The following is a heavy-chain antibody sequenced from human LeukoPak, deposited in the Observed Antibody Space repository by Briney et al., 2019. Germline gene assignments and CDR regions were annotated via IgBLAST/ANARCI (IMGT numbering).Heavy chain of an antibody. CDR1: GFTFSSYA. Sequence: GGSLRLSCAASGFTFSSYAMSWVRQAPGKGPEWVSGISGSGGTTYYADSVKGRFTISRDDSKNTLYLQVNSLRAEDTAVYYCTKSIDYYDSSGYRYYFDYWGQGTLVTVSS. CDR2: ISGSGGTT. D-gene: IGHD3-22*01. V-gene: IGHV3-23*01. CDR3: TKSIDYYDSSGYRYYFDY. J-gene: IGHJ4*02.